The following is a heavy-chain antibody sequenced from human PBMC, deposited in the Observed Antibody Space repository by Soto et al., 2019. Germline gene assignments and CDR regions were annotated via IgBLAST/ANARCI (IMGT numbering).Heavy chain of an antibody. CDR3: ARSLSMVRGVIIKEPLSMDV. V-gene: IGHV1-69*13. CDR1: GGTFSSYA. CDR2: IIPIFGTA. Sequence: VASVKVSCKASGGTFSSYAISWVRQAPGQGLEWMGGIIPIFGTANYAQKFQGRVTITADESTSTAYMELSSLRSEDTAVYYCARSLSMVRGVIIKEPLSMDVWGQGTTVTVSS. J-gene: IGHJ6*02. D-gene: IGHD3-10*01.